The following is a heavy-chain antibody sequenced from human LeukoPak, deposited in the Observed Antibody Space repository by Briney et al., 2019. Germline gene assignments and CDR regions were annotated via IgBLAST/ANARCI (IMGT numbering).Heavy chain of an antibody. CDR2: INAGNGNT. D-gene: IGHD5-12*01. CDR1: GYTFTSYA. Sequence: GASVKVSCKASGYTFTSYAMHWVRQAPGQRLEWMGWINAGNGNTKYSQKFQGRVTITRDTSASTAYMELSSLRSEDTAVYYCARDHYSGYDTHAFDIWGQGTMVTVSS. J-gene: IGHJ3*02. V-gene: IGHV1-3*01. CDR3: ARDHYSGYDTHAFDI.